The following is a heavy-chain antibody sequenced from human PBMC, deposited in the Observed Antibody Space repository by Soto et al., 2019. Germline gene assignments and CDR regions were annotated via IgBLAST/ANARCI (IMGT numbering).Heavy chain of an antibody. CDR3: ARHPPPMFVVTAAIREYNWFDP. CDR2: IYYSGST. D-gene: IGHD2-2*02. Sequence: SETLSLTCTVSGGSISSSSYYWGWIRQPPGKGLEWIGSIYYSGSTYYNPSLKSRVTISVDTSKNQFSLKLSSVTAADTAVYYCARHPPPMFVVTAAIREYNWFDPCSEATVVTVSS. J-gene: IGHJ5*02. V-gene: IGHV4-39*01. CDR1: GGSISSSSYY.